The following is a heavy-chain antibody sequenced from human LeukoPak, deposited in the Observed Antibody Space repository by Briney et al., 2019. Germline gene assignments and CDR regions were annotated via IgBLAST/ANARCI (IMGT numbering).Heavy chain of an antibody. D-gene: IGHD2-15*01. J-gene: IGHJ5*02. CDR2: IKSKTDGGTT. CDR1: GFTFSKAW. CDR3: TTVPYCSRGSCYSASIRFDP. Sequence: GGSLRLSCAASGFTFSKAWMTWVRQAPGKGLEWVGRIKSKTDGGTTDYAAPVKGRFIISRDDSKNTLYLQMNSLKTEDTAMYYCTTVPYCSRGSCYSASIRFDPWGQGTLVTVSS. V-gene: IGHV3-15*01.